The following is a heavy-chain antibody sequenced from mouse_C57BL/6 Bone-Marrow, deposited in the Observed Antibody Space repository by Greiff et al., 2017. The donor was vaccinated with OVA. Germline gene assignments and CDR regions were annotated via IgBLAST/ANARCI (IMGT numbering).Heavy chain of an antibody. CDR2: IYPGDGDT. J-gene: IGHJ2*01. Sequence: QVQLQQSGPELVKPGASVKISCKASGYAFSSSWMNWVKQRPGKGLEWIGRIYPGDGDTNYNEKFKGKATLTADKSSSTVYRQLSSLTSEDSEVYFCARGTAQAPDYWGQGTTLTVSS. CDR3: ARGTAQAPDY. V-gene: IGHV1-82*01. CDR1: GYAFSSSW. D-gene: IGHD3-2*02.